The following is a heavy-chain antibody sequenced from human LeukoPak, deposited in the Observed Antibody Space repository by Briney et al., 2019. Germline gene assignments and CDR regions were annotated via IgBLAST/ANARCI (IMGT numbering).Heavy chain of an antibody. CDR2: INPDGSST. D-gene: IGHD5-18*01. Sequence: PGGSLRLSCAASGFTFSSYWMHWVRQAPGKGLVWVSRINPDGSSTNHADSVKGRFTISRDNAKSTLYLQMNSLRAEDTAVHYFCAPGRHTAMVHAFDIWGQGTMVSV. J-gene: IGHJ3*02. CDR1: GFTFSSYW. CDR3: CAPGRHTAMVHAFDI. V-gene: IGHV3-74*01.